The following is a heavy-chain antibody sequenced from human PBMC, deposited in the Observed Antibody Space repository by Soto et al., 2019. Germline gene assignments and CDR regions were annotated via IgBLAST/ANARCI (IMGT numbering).Heavy chain of an antibody. CDR1: GDSVSSNSAT. CDR2: TYYRSKWYN. CDR3: GRAHLGSDRYILEPFDP. D-gene: IGHD1-1*01. V-gene: IGHV6-1*01. J-gene: IGHJ5*02. Sequence: SQTLSLTCGISGDSVSSNSATWNWIRQSPSRGLEWLGRTYYRSKWYNDYAISVKSRITINPDTSKNQFSLQLNSVVPEDTAVYYCGRAHLGSDRYILEPFDPWGQGTMVTVSS.